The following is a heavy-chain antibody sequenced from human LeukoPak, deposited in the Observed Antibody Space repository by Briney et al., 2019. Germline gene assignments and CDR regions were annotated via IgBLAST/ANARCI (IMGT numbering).Heavy chain of an antibody. CDR1: GFTFSNNA. Sequence: PGGSLRLSCAASGFTFSNNALSWFRQAPGMGLEWVSTISAGGNTTYHADSVKGRFTISRDNSKNTLYLQMNSLRAEDTAVYYCANQYSNAPFDYWGQGTLVTVSS. D-gene: IGHD4-11*01. CDR3: ANQYSNAPFDY. J-gene: IGHJ4*02. V-gene: IGHV3-23*01. CDR2: ISAGGNTT.